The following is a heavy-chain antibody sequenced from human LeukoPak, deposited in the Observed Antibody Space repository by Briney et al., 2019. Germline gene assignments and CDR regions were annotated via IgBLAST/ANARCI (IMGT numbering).Heavy chain of an antibody. CDR3: ATGITIFGVASDWFDP. Sequence: VASVKVSCKVSGYTLTELSMHWVRQAPGKGLEWRGGFDPEDGETIYAQKFQGRVTMTEDTSTDTAYIELSSLRSEDTAVYYCATGITIFGVASDWFDPWGQGTLVTVSS. V-gene: IGHV1-24*01. J-gene: IGHJ5*02. CDR2: FDPEDGET. CDR1: GYTLTELS. D-gene: IGHD3-3*01.